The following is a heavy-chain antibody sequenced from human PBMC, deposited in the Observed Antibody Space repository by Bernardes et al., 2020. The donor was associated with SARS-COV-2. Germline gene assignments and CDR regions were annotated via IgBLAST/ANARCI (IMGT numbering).Heavy chain of an antibody. CDR3: ARGGGPFEY. CDR2: IYYSGSA. D-gene: IGHD2-15*01. CDR1: GGSITSDY. Sequence: SETLYLSCTVSGGSITSDYWSWIRQPPGKGLEWIGYIYYSGSAKYNPSLKSRVSISVDTSKNQFSLKVSSVTAADTAVYYCARGGGPFEYWGQGTLVTVSS. J-gene: IGHJ4*02. V-gene: IGHV4-59*01.